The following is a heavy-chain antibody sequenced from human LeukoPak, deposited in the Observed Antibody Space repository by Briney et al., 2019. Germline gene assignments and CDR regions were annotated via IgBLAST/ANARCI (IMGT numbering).Heavy chain of an antibody. J-gene: IGHJ4*02. D-gene: IGHD3-10*01. CDR3: SRRHYFGSGVTDY. CDR1: GYSFSDYW. V-gene: IGHV5-51*01. Sequence: GESLKISCKDSGYSFSDYWIGWARQMPGKGLEWMGIIHPSNSETQYSPSFQGRVTISADTSISTAYLQWTSLKASDTAMYYCSRRHYFGSGVTDYWGQGTLVTVSS. CDR2: IHPSNSET.